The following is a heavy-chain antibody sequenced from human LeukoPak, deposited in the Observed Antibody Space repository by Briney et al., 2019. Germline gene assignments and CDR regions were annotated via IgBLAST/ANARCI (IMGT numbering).Heavy chain of an antibody. D-gene: IGHD6-13*01. V-gene: IGHV3-7*01. Sequence: GGSLRFSCSASGFTFSSYCMSWVRQAPGKGLEWVANIKQDGSEKYYVDSVKGRFTISRDNPKNSLYLQMNSLRAEDTAVYYCAREYSSSWYDAFDIWGQGTMVTASS. CDR1: GFTFSSYC. CDR3: AREYSSSWYDAFDI. CDR2: IKQDGSEK. J-gene: IGHJ3*02.